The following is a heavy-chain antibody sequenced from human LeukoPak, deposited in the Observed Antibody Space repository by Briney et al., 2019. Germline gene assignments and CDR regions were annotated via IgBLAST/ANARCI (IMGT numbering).Heavy chain of an antibody. CDR1: GFIFSSYA. CDR3: AKERNDILTGEIFFDY. D-gene: IGHD3-9*01. Sequence: QPGGSLRLSCAASGFIFSSYAMSSVRQAPGQGLEWVSAISGSGSRISYADSVQGRFTISRDNSKNPLYLQMNSLRAEDTAVYYCAKERNDILTGEIFFDYWGQGTLVTVSS. V-gene: IGHV3-23*01. J-gene: IGHJ4*02. CDR2: ISGSGSRI.